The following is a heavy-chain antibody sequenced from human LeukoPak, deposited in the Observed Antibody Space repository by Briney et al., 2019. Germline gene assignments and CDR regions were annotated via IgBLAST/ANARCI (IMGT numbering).Heavy chain of an antibody. Sequence: GGSLRLSCTASGSTFSFYWMSWVRQAPGKGLEWVANINQDGSQKYYVDSVKGRFTISRDNAETSLYLQMNSLRADDTAIYYCARDRPVVRSWGQGTLVTVSS. D-gene: IGHD3-3*01. V-gene: IGHV3-7*01. CDR2: INQDGSQK. CDR3: ARDRPVVRS. J-gene: IGHJ5*02. CDR1: GSTFSFYW.